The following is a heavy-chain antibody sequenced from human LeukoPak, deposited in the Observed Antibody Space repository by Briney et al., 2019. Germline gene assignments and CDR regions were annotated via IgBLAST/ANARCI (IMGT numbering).Heavy chain of an antibody. CDR2: TGLSSSYI. CDR1: GFTVSSKY. V-gene: IGHV3-21*01. D-gene: IGHD2-15*01. CDR3: ARERSYCSGATCSLDL. Sequence: GGSLRLSCAASGFTVSSKYMSWVRQAPGKGLEWIASTGLSSSYIGYADSVKGRFTISRDNGENSVYLQMNSLRAEDTAVYFCARERSYCSGATCSLDLWGQGTLVTVSS. J-gene: IGHJ5*02.